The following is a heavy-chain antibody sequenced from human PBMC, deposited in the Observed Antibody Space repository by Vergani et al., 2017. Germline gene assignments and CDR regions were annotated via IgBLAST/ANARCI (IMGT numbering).Heavy chain of an antibody. D-gene: IGHD4-17*01. J-gene: IGHJ6*03. CDR3: ATQKPPTTVTAGDYYYYMDV. V-gene: IGHV4-34*01. Sequence: QVQLQQWGAGLLKPSETLSLTCAVYGASFSGYYWSWIRQPPGKGLEWIGEINRSGSTNYNPSLKSRVTISVDTSKTQFSLKLSSVTAADTAVYYCATQKPPTTVTAGDYYYYMDVWGKGTTVTVSS. CDR2: INRSGST. CDR1: GASFSGYY.